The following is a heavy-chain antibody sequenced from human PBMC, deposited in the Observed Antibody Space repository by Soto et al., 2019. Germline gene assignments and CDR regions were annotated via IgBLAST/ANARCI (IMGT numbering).Heavy chain of an antibody. Sequence: SETLSLTCTVSGHSMSNTDYFWGWIRQTPWSDLQWIGSLFYTGHTYYNPSLLSRVTISADTSKNQFFLRLTSVTAADTGVYFCVRRGRTSNGDWFDLWGQGILVTVSS. D-gene: IGHD3-3*02. CDR2: LFYTGHT. V-gene: IGHV4-39*01. J-gene: IGHJ5*02. CDR3: VRRGRTSNGDWFDL. CDR1: GHSMSNTDYF.